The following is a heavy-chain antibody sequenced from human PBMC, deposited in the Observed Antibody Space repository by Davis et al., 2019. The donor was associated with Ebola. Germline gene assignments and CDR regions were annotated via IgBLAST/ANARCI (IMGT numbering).Heavy chain of an antibody. J-gene: IGHJ6*03. V-gene: IGHV1-69*13. CDR1: GYTFTGYY. Sequence: SVKVSCKASGYTFTGYYMHWVRQAPGQGLEWMGGIIPIFGTANYAQKFQGRVTITADESTSTAYMELSSLRSEDTAVYYCARDCGYSYGYYYYYMDVWGKGTTVTVSS. D-gene: IGHD5-18*01. CDR3: ARDCGYSYGYYYYYMDV. CDR2: IIPIFGTA.